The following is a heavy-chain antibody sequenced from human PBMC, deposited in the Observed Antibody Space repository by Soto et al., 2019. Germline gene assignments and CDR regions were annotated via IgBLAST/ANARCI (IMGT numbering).Heavy chain of an antibody. Sequence: PGESLNISCQSSGYPFSSYSIVWVRQMPGKGLEWMGIIYPNDSKVKYIPSVHGQVTMSVDNSISTAYLEWSSLRASDTAIYFCARGNVANWFGPWGQGTPVTVSS. J-gene: IGHJ5*02. V-gene: IGHV5-51*01. CDR1: GYPFSSYS. CDR2: IYPNDSKV. CDR3: ARGNVANWFGP.